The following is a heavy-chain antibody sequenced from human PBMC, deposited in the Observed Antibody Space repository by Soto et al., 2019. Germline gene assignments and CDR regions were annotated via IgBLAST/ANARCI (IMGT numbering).Heavy chain of an antibody. CDR3: ARALSYGDPSYYFDY. Sequence: VKVSCKASGGTFSSYAISWVRQAPGQGLEWMGGIIPIFGTANYAQKFQGRVTITADKSTSTAYMELSSLRSEDTAVYYCARALSYGDPSYYFDYWGQGTLVTVS. D-gene: IGHD4-17*01. CDR1: GGTFSSYA. V-gene: IGHV1-69*06. J-gene: IGHJ4*02. CDR2: IIPIFGTA.